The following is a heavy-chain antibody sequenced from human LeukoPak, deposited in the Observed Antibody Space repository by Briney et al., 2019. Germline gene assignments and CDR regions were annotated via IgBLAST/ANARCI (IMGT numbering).Heavy chain of an antibody. V-gene: IGHV4-59*01. CDR2: IYYSGST. D-gene: IGHD6-19*01. CDR3: ARNRRSRIAVAGTGYDY. J-gene: IGHJ4*02. CDR1: GGSISSYY. Sequence: SETLSLTCTVSGGSISSYYWSWIRQPPGKGLEWIGYIYYSGSTNYNPSLKSRVTISVDTSKNQFSLKLSSVTAADTAVYYCARNRRSRIAVAGTGYDYWGQGTLVTVSS.